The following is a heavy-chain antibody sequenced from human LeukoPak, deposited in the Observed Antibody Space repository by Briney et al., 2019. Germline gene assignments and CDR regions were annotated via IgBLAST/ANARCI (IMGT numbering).Heavy chain of an antibody. CDR3: ARGNGIRIVGATRNAFDI. CDR2: INHSGST. Sequence: PSETLSLTCAVYGGSFSGYYWSWIRQPPGKGVEGIGEINHSGSTNYNPSLKSRVTISVDTSKNQFSLKLSSVTAADTAVYYCARGNGIRIVGATRNAFDIWGQGTMVTVSS. V-gene: IGHV4-34*01. J-gene: IGHJ3*02. CDR1: GGSFSGYY. D-gene: IGHD1-26*01.